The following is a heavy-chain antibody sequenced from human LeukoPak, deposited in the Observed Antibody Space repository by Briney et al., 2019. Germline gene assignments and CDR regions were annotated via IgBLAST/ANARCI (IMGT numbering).Heavy chain of an antibody. CDR3: TRDSGTYNWFDP. Sequence: GGSLRLSCVASGFTFSDPAIHWVRQSSGKGREWIGHMDKETNLYATALAASVKGRFTVSRDDSQNTAYLHMNSLKTEDTALYYCTRDSGTYNWFDPWGQGALVTVSS. J-gene: IGHJ5*02. D-gene: IGHD1-26*01. CDR2: MDKETNLYAT. CDR1: GFTFSDPA. V-gene: IGHV3-73*01.